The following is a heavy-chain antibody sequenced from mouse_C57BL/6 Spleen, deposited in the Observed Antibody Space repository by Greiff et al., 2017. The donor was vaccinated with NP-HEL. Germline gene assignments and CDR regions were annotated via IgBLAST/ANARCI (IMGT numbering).Heavy chain of an antibody. CDR2: IWRGGST. J-gene: IGHJ4*01. CDR1: GFSLTSYD. Sequence: VQLQQSGPGLVQPSQSLSITCTVSGFSLTSYDVHWVRQSPGKGLEWLGVIWRGGSTDYNAAFMSRLSITKDNSKSQVFFKMNSLQADDTAIYYCAKKGSSSSYYAMDYWGQGTSVTVSS. D-gene: IGHD1-1*01. V-gene: IGHV2-5*01. CDR3: AKKGSSSSYYAMDY.